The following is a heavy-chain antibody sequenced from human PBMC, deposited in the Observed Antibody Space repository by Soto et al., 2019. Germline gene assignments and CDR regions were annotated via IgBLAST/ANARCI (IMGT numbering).Heavy chain of an antibody. D-gene: IGHD1-26*01. CDR3: ARRTELLDAFDI. J-gene: IGHJ3*02. V-gene: IGHV3-74*01. CDR1: GFTFSSYW. Sequence: PGGSLRLSCAASGFTFSSYWMHWVRQAPGKGLVWVSRINSDGSSTSYADSVKGRFTISRDNAKNTLYLQMNSLRAEDTAVYYCARRTELLDAFDIWGQGTMVTVSS. CDR2: INSDGSST.